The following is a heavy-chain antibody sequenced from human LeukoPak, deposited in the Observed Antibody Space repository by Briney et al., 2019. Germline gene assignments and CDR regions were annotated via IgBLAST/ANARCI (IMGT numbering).Heavy chain of an antibody. Sequence: GASVKVSCKASGGTFSSYAIRWVRQAPGQGLEWMGGIIPMFGTADYAQKLQGRVTITADKSTSTAYMELSSLRSEDTAVYYCARVGGITMIVVLIGDAFDIWGQGTMVTVSS. D-gene: IGHD3-22*01. V-gene: IGHV1-69*06. J-gene: IGHJ3*02. CDR3: ARVGGITMIVVLIGDAFDI. CDR1: GGTFSSYA. CDR2: IIPMFGTA.